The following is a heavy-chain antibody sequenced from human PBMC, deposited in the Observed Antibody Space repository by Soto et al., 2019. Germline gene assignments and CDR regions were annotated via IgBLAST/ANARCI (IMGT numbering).Heavy chain of an antibody. Sequence: ETLSLTCTVSGGSISSYYWSWIRQPPGKGLEWIGYMYYSGSTNYNPSLKSRVTISLDTSKNQFSLKLSSVTAADTAVYYCARAGAATLSDYWGQGTLVTVSS. V-gene: IGHV4-59*01. D-gene: IGHD2-15*01. J-gene: IGHJ4*02. CDR3: ARAGAATLSDY. CDR2: MYYSGST. CDR1: GGSISSYY.